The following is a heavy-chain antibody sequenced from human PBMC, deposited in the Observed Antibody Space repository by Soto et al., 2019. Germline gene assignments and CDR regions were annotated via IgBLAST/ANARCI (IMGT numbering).Heavy chain of an antibody. CDR2: ISYVAGDNK. D-gene: IGHD4-4*01. CDR3: ASATVLSGTPVFGY. Sequence: QVQLVESGGGVLPPGRSLRLSCAASGFTFSSFTMHWVRQAPGKGLEWVAVISYVAGDNKYYADSVQGRFTISIDNSKNTPDLQMNSLRSEETAVYYCASATVLSGTPVFGYWGQGTLVTVSS. J-gene: IGHJ4*02. CDR1: GFTFSSFT. V-gene: IGHV3-30-3*01.